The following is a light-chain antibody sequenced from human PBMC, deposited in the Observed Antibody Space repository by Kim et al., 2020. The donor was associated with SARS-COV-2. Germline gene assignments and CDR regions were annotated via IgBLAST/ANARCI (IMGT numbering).Light chain of an antibody. Sequence: DTQMTQSPSTLSASVGDTVTITCRASQSISRWLAWYQQKLGKAPKLLIYDASTLESGVTSRFSGSGSGTEFTLTITSLQPDDFATYYCQQYNSYSPYTFGQGTKLEI. CDR2: DAS. V-gene: IGKV1-5*01. J-gene: IGKJ2*01. CDR3: QQYNSYSPYT. CDR1: QSISRW.